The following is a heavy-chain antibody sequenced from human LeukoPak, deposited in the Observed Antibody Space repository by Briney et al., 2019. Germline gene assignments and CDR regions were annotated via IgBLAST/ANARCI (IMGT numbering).Heavy chain of an antibody. CDR2: ISGSGSTT. CDR3: AKEYYDFWSGSYYFDY. Sequence: GGSLRLSCAASGFTFSSYAMSWVRQAPGKGLEWVSVISGSGSTTYYADSVKGRFTISRDNSKNTLYLQMNSLRAEDTAVYYCAKEYYDFWSGSYYFDYWGQGTLVTVSS. J-gene: IGHJ4*02. V-gene: IGHV3-23*01. CDR1: GFTFSSYA. D-gene: IGHD3-3*01.